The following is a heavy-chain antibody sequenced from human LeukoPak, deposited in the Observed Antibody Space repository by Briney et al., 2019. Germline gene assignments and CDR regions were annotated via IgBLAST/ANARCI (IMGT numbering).Heavy chain of an antibody. D-gene: IGHD3-10*01. V-gene: IGHV1-24*01. CDR2: FDPEDGET. CDR1: GYTLTELS. Sequence: ASVKVSCKVSGYTLTELSMHWVRQAPGKGLEWMGGFDPEDGETIYAQKFQGRVTMTEDTSTDTAYMELSSLRSEDTDVYYCATRGQGPGGFGELWGDWFDPWGQGTLVTVSS. J-gene: IGHJ5*02. CDR3: ATRGQGPGGFGELWGDWFDP.